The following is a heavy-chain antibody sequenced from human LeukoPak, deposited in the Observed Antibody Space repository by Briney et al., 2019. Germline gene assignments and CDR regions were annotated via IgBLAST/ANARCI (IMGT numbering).Heavy chain of an antibody. Sequence: PGGSLRLSCTVSGFTVSGNSMSWVRQAPGKGLEWVSAISGSGGSTYYADSVKGRFTISRDNSKNTLYLQMNSLRAEDTAVYYCAKAPPLTVYWFDPWGQGTLVTVSS. D-gene: IGHD3-9*01. CDR2: ISGSGGST. CDR1: GFTVSGNS. V-gene: IGHV3-23*01. CDR3: AKAPPLTVYWFDP. J-gene: IGHJ5*02.